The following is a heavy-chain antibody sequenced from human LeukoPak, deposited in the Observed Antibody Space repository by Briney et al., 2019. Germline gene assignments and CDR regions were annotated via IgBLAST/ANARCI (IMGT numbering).Heavy chain of an antibody. V-gene: IGHV4-38-2*02. J-gene: IGHJ4*02. D-gene: IGHD3-22*01. CDR1: GYSISSGYY. CDR3: ARTVVYDMSGYGY. Sequence: SETLSLTCTVSGYSISSGYYWGWIRQPPGKGLEWIGSIYFSGSTYYNPSLKSRVTISVDRSRNQFSLKLRSVTATDTAVYYCARTVVYDMSGYGYCGRGTLVTVSS. CDR2: IYFSGST.